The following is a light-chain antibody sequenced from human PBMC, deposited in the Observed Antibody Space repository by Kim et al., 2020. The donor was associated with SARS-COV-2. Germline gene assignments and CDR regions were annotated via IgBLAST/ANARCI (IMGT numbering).Light chain of an antibody. CDR3: QQRRNWPYT. Sequence: EIVLTQSPATLSLSPGERATLSCRASQSVSSYLAWYQQKPGQAPRLLIYDASNRATGIPARFSGSGSGTDFTLTISSLEPEDFAVYYCQQRRNWPYTFGQGTKLEI. CDR2: DAS. J-gene: IGKJ2*01. CDR1: QSVSSY. V-gene: IGKV3-11*01.